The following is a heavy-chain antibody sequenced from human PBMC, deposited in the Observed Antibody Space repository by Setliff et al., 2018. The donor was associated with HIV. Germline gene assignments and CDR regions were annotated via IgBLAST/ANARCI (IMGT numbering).Heavy chain of an antibody. V-gene: IGHV3-74*01. CDR3: ARLAPPDDYGDLGGIDH. Sequence: PGGSLRLSCTTSGFTLSSHWMHWVRQAPGKGLVWVSRINRDGAVFYADSVKGRFTVSRDNAENSLSLQMNSLRAEDTAVYYCARLAPPDDYGDLGGIDHWGQGTLVTVSS. D-gene: IGHD4-17*01. CDR1: GFTLSSHW. J-gene: IGHJ4*02. CDR2: INRDGAV.